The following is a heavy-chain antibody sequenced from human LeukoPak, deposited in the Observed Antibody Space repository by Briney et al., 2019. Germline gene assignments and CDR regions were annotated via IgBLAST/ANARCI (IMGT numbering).Heavy chain of an antibody. V-gene: IGHV5-51*01. Sequence: RGESLKISCMGSGYSFTSYWIGWMRQMPGKGLEWMGIIYPGDSDSRNSPSFQGQVTISVDKSISTAYLQWSSLKASDTAMYYCARQAEMATIRIAFDIWGQGTMVTVSS. CDR3: ARQAEMATIRIAFDI. CDR2: IYPGDSDS. D-gene: IGHD5-24*01. CDR1: GYSFTSYW. J-gene: IGHJ3*02.